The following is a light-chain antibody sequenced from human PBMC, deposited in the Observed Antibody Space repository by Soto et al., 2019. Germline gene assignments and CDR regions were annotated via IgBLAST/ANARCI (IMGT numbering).Light chain of an antibody. CDR1: SSDVGSYNL. CDR3: CSYAGDSNVV. CDR2: EDS. Sequence: QSVLTQPASVSGSPGQSITISCTGTSSDVGSYNLVSWYQQHPGKVPKLMIYEDSKGPSGVSNRFSGSKSGNTASLTISGLQAEDEADYYCCSYAGDSNVVFGGGTKLTVL. J-gene: IGLJ2*01. V-gene: IGLV2-23*01.